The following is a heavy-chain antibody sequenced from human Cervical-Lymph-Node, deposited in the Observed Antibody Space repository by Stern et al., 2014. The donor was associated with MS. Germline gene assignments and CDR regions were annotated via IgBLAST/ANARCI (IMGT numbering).Heavy chain of an antibody. J-gene: IGHJ3*02. CDR2: INPSGVFT. V-gene: IGHV1-46*03. Sequence: AQLGESGAEVKKPGASVKVSCKASEYTFTYFFMHWVRQAPGQGLEWMGVINPSGVFTTYAQKFQGRVTMTRDTSTSTVYMELTSLTSEDTAVYYCASARNTAFDIWGQGTLVTVSS. CDR3: ASARNTAFDI. CDR1: EYTFTYFF.